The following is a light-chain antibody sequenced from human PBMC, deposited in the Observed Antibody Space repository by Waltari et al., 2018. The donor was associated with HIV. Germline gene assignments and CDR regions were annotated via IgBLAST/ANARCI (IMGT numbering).Light chain of an antibody. CDR3: CSYTGTGIV. J-gene: IGLJ2*01. CDR1: SSDVGAYNL. V-gene: IGLV2-23*02. Sequence: QSALTQLASVSGSPGQSITISCTGTSSDVGAYNLVSWYQQHPNKAPKLMIFEVTKRPSGVSERFSGSRSGNTASLTISGLQTEDEGDYYCCSYTGTGIVFGGGTKLTVL. CDR2: EVT.